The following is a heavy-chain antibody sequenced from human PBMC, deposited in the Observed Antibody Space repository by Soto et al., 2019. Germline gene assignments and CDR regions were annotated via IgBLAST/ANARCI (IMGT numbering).Heavy chain of an antibody. J-gene: IGHJ6*02. CDR2: INAGNGNT. CDR3: DRHGPDDFRSGYYSPDLHGMDV. Sequence: ASVKVSCKASGYTFTSYAMHWVRQAPGQRLEWMGWINAGNGNTKYSQKFQGRVTITRDTSARTAYMELSSLRSEDTAVYYCDRHGPDDFRSGYYSPDLHGMDVWGQGTTVTVS. CDR1: GYTFTSYA. D-gene: IGHD3-3*01. V-gene: IGHV1-3*01.